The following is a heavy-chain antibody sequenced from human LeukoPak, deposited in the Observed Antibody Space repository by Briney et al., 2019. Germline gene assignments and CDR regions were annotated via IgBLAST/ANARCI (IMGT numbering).Heavy chain of an antibody. V-gene: IGHV3-23*01. CDR2: ISGSGGST. J-gene: IGHJ1*01. CDR1: GFTFSSYA. Sequence: GGSLRLSCAASGFTFSSYAMSWVRQAPGKGLEWVSAISGSGGSTYYADSVKGRFTISRDNSKNTLYLQMNSLRAEDTAVYYCARPPFSYSRSSSFQHWGQGTLVTVSS. D-gene: IGHD6-6*01. CDR3: ARPPFSYSRSSSFQH.